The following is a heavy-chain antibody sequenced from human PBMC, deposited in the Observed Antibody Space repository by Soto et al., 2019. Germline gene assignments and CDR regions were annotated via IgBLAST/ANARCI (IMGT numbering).Heavy chain of an antibody. J-gene: IGHJ4*02. Sequence: EVQLVESGGGLVQPGGSLRLSCAASGFTFSSYWMHWVRQAPGKGLVWVSRINTDGSSTSYADSVKGRFTISRDNAENTLYLQMNSLTAEDTDVYYCARGETRHSSLSVYWGQGTLVTVAS. V-gene: IGHV3-74*01. CDR2: INTDGSST. CDR3: ARGETRHSSLSVY. CDR1: GFTFSSYW. D-gene: IGHD3-22*01.